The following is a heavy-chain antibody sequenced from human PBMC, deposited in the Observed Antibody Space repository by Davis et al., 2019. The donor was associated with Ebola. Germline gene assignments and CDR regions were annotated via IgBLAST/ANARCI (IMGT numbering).Heavy chain of an antibody. Sequence: LSLTCAASGFTFDDYAMHWVRQASGKGLEWVSGISWNSGSIGYADSVKGRFTISRDNAKNSLYLQMNSLRAEDTAVYYCAREVAVNYFDYWGQGTLVTVSS. D-gene: IGHD6-19*01. V-gene: IGHV3-9*01. CDR1: GFTFDDYA. J-gene: IGHJ4*02. CDR3: AREVAVNYFDY. CDR2: ISWNSGSI.